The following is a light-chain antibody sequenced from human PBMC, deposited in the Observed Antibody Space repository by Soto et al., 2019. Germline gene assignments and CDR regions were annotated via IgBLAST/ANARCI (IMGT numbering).Light chain of an antibody. CDR3: SSYTSSSTVV. Sequence: QSVLTQPASVSGSPGQSITISCTGTSSDVGAYDYVCWYQQYPGKAPKLIIYDVTNRPSGISNRFSGSKSGNTASLSISRLQAEDEADYYCSSYTSSSTVVFGGGTKLTVL. CDR1: SSDVGAYDY. CDR2: DVT. J-gene: IGLJ2*01. V-gene: IGLV2-14*01.